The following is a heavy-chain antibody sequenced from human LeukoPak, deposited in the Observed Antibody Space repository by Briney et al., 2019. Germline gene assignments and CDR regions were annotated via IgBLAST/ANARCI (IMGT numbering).Heavy chain of an antibody. Sequence: GGSLRLSCAASGFTFSSYAMSWVRQAPGKGLEWVSAISGSGGSTYYADSVKGRFTISRDNSKNTLYLQMNSLRAEDTAVYYCAKALRFFVLACLDYWGQGTLVTVSS. CDR3: AKALRFFVLACLDY. CDR1: GFTFSSYA. CDR2: ISGSGGST. V-gene: IGHV3-23*01. D-gene: IGHD3-3*01. J-gene: IGHJ4*02.